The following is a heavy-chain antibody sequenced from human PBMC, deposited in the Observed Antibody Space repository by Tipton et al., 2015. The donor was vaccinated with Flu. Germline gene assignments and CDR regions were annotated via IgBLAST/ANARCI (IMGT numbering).Heavy chain of an antibody. CDR1: GGSVSSENFY. CDR3: ASGGGAEGDY. Sequence: TLSLTCSVSGGSVSSENFYWTWVRQPPGKGLEWIGYVYYRGGTNYSPSLKSRVTISLDTSKNQFSLRLTSVTAADTAVYYCASGGGAEGDYWGQGILVTVSS. J-gene: IGHJ4*02. CDR2: VYYRGGT. V-gene: IGHV4-61*01. D-gene: IGHD1-14*01.